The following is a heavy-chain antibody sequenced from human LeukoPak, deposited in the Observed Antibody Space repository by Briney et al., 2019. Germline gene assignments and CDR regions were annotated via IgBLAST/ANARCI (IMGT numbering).Heavy chain of an antibody. CDR1: GYTFTGYY. J-gene: IGHJ6*03. D-gene: IGHD6-13*01. CDR3: ARQGAAGKYYYYMDV. CDR2: INPNSGGT. Sequence: ASVNVSCKASGYTFTGYYMHWVRQAPGQGLEWMGWINPNSGGTNYAQKFQGRVTMTRDKSINTAYLEWSSLKASDTAIYYCARQGAAGKYYYYMDVWGKGTTVTVSS. V-gene: IGHV1-2*02.